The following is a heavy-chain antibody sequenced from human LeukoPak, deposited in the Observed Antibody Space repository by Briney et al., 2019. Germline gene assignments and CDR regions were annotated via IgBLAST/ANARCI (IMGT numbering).Heavy chain of an antibody. D-gene: IGHD2-2*01. J-gene: IGHJ4*02. CDR2: INPNSGGT. CDR3: ASVYCSSTSCYGEFDY. Sequence: ASVKVSCKASGYTFTGYYMHWVRQAPGQGLEWMGWINPNSGGTNYAQKFQGRVTMTRDTSISTAYMELSRLRSDDTAVYYCASVYCSSTSCYGEFDYWGQGTLVTVSS. CDR1: GYTFTGYY. V-gene: IGHV1-2*02.